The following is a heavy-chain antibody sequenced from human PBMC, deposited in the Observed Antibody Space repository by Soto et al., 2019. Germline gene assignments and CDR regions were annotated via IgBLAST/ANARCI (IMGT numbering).Heavy chain of an antibody. CDR1: GDTFTDYY. CDR3: ARGGHVVVVTAALDY. J-gene: IGHJ4*02. CDR2: VNPSCCHT. Sequence: QVQLVQSGAEVKKPGASVKVSCKASGDTFTDYYIHWVRQAPGQGLEWMGTVNPSCCHTTYAQHFLGRMTMTRDTSTSTLYMELTSLTSEDTAVYYCARGGHVVVVTAALDYWGQGTLVPVYS. D-gene: IGHD2-21*02. V-gene: IGHV1-46*01.